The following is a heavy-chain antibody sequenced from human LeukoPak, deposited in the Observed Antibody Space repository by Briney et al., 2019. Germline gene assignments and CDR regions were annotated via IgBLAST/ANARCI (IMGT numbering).Heavy chain of an antibody. Sequence: GGSLRLSCAPSGFTFSRHGMHWVRQAPGKGLEWVAIISNDGSRKYYGHSVEGRFTISRDNSKNTLYLQMDSLRAEDTAVYYCARDRAWNYYDYWGQGTLVTVSS. CDR3: ARDRAWNYYDY. D-gene: IGHD3-3*01. CDR1: GFTFSRHG. V-gene: IGHV3-30*03. J-gene: IGHJ4*02. CDR2: ISNDGSRK.